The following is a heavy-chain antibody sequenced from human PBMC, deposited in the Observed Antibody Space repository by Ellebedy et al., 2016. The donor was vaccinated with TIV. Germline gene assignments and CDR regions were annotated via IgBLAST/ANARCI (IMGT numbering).Heavy chain of an antibody. CDR1: GFTVSSSY. D-gene: IGHD3/OR15-3a*01. CDR2: ISANGGTT. CDR3: ARRSTDFAFDS. Sequence: PGGSLRLSCAASGFTVSSSYMNWVRQAPGKGLEWVSIISANGGTTYYADSVKGRFTISRDNSKNTLFLQMSSLRAEDTAVYFCARRSTDFAFDSWGQGTLVTVSS. J-gene: IGHJ4*02. V-gene: IGHV3-53*01.